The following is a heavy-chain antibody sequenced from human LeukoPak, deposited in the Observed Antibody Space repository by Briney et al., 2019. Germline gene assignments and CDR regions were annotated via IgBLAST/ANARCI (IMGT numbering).Heavy chain of an antibody. Sequence: GGSLRLSCAASGFTFSGSAMHWVRQASGKGLEWVGRIRSKTNNYATAYAASVKDRFTISRDDSTNTAYPQMNSLKTEDTAVYYCVRHAASGGSGVDHWGQGTLVTVSS. CDR3: VRHAASGGSGVDH. V-gene: IGHV3-73*01. CDR2: IRSKTNNYAT. D-gene: IGHD3-10*01. J-gene: IGHJ4*02. CDR1: GFTFSGSA.